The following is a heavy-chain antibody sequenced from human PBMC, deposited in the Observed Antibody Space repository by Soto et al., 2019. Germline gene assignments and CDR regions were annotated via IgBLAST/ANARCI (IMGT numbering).Heavy chain of an antibody. CDR3: SKGSHCASCGRTSCFDLDS. V-gene: IGHV3-23*01. D-gene: IGHD2-2*01. J-gene: IGHJ4*02. CDR2: MSASGGST. CDR1: GFTFSSYA. Sequence: EVQMLESGGGLVQPGGSLRLSCAASGFTFSSYAMSWVRQAPGKGLEWVSSMSASGGSTYYADSVKGRFTFSRDNSKKTLYLQMNSLSPEDTAVYYCSKGSHCASCGRTSCFDLDSWGQGTLVTVSS.